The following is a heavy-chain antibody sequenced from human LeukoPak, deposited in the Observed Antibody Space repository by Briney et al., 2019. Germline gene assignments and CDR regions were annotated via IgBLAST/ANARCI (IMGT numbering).Heavy chain of an antibody. V-gene: IGHV3-21*01. CDR2: ISSSSSYI. J-gene: IGHJ3*02. CDR1: GFTFSSYS. D-gene: IGHD3-9*01. Sequence: GGSLRLSCAASGFTFSSYSMNWVRQAPGKGLEWVSSISSSSSYIYYADSVKGRFTISRDNAKNSLYLQMNSLRAEDTAVYYCARDVSLSPSYYDILTGYYVQENAFDIWGQGTMVTVSS. CDR3: ARDVSLSPSYYDILTGYYVQENAFDI.